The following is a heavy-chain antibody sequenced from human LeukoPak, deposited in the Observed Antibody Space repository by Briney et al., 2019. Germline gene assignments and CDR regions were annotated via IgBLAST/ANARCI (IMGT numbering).Heavy chain of an antibody. V-gene: IGHV4-59*01. CDR2: IYYSGST. D-gene: IGHD1-1*01. CDR3: ARGRVSSSTWYSTYYYYFYMDV. CDR1: GGSISSYY. J-gene: IGHJ6*03. Sequence: MTSETLSLTCTVSGGSISSYYWSWIRQPPGKGLEWIGYIYYSGSTNYNPSLKSRVTISGDTTKNLFSLRLRSVTAADTAVYFCARGRVSSSTWYSTYYYYFYMDVWGKGTTVTVSS.